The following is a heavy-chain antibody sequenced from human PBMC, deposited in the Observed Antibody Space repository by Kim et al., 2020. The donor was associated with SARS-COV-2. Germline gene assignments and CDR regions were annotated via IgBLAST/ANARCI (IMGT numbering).Heavy chain of an antibody. D-gene: IGHD6-19*01. V-gene: IGHV3-30*07. J-gene: IGHJ4*02. Sequence: ADSVKGHFTISRDSSKNTLYLQMNSLRADDTAVYYCARDIDSSDFYYFDYWGQGTLVTVSS. CDR3: ARDIDSSDFYYFDY.